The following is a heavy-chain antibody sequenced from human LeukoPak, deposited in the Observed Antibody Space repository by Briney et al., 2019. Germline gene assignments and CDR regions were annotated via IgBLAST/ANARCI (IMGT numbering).Heavy chain of an antibody. Sequence: GGSLRLSCAASGFIFSSHGMHWVRQAPGKGLEWVSYIRANGGDVYYAGSVKGRFTISRDNAKNSLFLQMNSLRGEDTAVYYCARDYNWASDDWGPGTLVTVSS. J-gene: IGHJ4*02. CDR3: ARDYNWASDD. V-gene: IGHV3-48*03. CDR2: IRANGGDV. D-gene: IGHD1-1*01. CDR1: GFIFSSHG.